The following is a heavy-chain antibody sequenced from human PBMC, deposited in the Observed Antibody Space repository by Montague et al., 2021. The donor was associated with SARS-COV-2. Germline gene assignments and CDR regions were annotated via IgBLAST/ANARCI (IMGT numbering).Heavy chain of an antibody. V-gene: IGHV4-39*01. D-gene: IGHD5-12*01. CDR1: GGPISGSSDY. J-gene: IGHJ4*02. CDR2: VDYSGNT. CDR3: ARREYSDGWGD. Sequence: SETLSLTCTVTGGPISGSSDYWGWLRQSPGKGLEWIASVDYSGNTYYSPSLKSRLTISVDTSKNQFSLQLNSVTAADTALYYCARREYSDGWGDWGQGSLVTDSS.